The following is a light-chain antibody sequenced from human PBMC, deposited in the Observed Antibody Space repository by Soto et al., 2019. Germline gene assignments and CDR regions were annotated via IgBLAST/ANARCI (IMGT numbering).Light chain of an antibody. CDR1: SSNIGAGYD. J-gene: IGLJ1*01. Sequence: QSVRTQPPSVSGAPGQRVTISCTGSSSNIGAGYDVNWYQQLPGAAPKFLIYGNSNRPSGVPDRFSGSKSGTSASLAITGLQAEDEADYYCQSYDSRLSGYDFGTGTKVNV. CDR3: QSYDSRLSGYD. CDR2: GNS. V-gene: IGLV1-40*01.